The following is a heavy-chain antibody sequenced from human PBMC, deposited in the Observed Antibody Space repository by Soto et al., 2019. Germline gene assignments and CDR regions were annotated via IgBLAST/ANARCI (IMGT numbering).Heavy chain of an antibody. CDR3: ARGGGYCSGGSGYADY. CDR1: GYTFTSYG. J-gene: IGHJ4*02. Sequence: QVQLVQSGAEVKKPGASVKVSCKASGYTFTSYGISWVRQAPGQGLEWMGWISAYNGNTNYAQKLQGRVTMTTDTATSTICMERRSMRPDDTAVYYSARGGGYCSGGSGYADYWGQGTLVTVSS. D-gene: IGHD2-15*01. V-gene: IGHV1-18*01. CDR2: ISAYNGNT.